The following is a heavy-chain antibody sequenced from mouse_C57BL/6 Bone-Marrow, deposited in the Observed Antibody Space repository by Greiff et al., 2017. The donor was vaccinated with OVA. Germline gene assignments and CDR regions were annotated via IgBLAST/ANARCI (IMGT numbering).Heavy chain of an antibody. J-gene: IGHJ3*01. V-gene: IGHV1-9*01. CDR2: ILPGSGST. D-gene: IGHD1-1*01. Sequence: QVQLQQSGAELMKPGASVKLSCKATGYTFTGYWIAWVKQRPGHGLEWIGEILPGSGSTNYNEKFKGKATFTADTSSNTAYMQLSSLTTEDSAISYYARGYCYGSSPYAYWGQGNRVTVTA. CDR3: ARGYCYGSSPYAY. CDR1: GYTFTGYW.